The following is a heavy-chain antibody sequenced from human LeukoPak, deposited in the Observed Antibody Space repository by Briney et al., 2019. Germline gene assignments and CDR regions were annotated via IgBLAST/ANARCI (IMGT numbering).Heavy chain of an antibody. CDR3: AIDPNWGTHS. CDR2: IGSSGGGI. J-gene: IGHJ4*02. V-gene: IGHV3-23*01. Sequence: PGGSLRLSCAASGFTFSSYWMSWVRHPPGKRLEWVSIIGSSGGGIHYADSVKGRFTISRDNSKNALYLQMNSLRVEDTAVYYCAIDPNWGTHSWGQGVLVTVSS. CDR1: GFTFSSYW. D-gene: IGHD7-27*01.